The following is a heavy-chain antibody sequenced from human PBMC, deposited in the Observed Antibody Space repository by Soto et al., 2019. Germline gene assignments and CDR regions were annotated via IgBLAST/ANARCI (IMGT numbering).Heavy chain of an antibody. CDR3: ARGHSTDCSNGVCSFFYNHEMDV. CDR2: INPKSGGT. D-gene: IGHD2-8*01. Sequence: ASVKISCKASGYSFTDYHIHWVRQAPGQGLEWLGRINPKSGGTSTAQKFQGWVTMTRDRSISTVYMELTRLRSDDTAVYFCARGHSTDCSNGVCSFFYNHEMDVWGQGTTVTVSS. J-gene: IGHJ6*02. V-gene: IGHV1-2*04. CDR1: GYSFTDYH.